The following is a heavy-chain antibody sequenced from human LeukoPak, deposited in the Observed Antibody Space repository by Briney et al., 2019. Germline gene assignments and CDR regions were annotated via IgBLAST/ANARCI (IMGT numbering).Heavy chain of an antibody. Sequence: GASVKVSCKASGGTFSGYAISWVRQAPGQGLEWMGGIIPIFGTANYAEKFQGRVTITTDESTSTAYMELSRLRSEDTAVYYCARDEGVDGYSHMPAPLDYWGQGTLVTVSS. D-gene: IGHD5-24*01. V-gene: IGHV1-69*05. CDR3: ARDEGVDGYSHMPAPLDY. CDR1: GGTFSGYA. CDR2: IIPIFGTA. J-gene: IGHJ4*02.